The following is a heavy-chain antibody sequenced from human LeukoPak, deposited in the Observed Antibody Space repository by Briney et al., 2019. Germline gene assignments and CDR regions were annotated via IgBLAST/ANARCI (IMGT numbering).Heavy chain of an antibody. D-gene: IGHD3-16*01. CDR1: GFTFSRHA. CDR2: ISDDSTRK. Sequence: GGSLRLSCAASGFTFSRHAMHWVRQAPGKGLEWVAVISDDSTRKFYADSLKGRFTISRDNSKNTLDLQASSLRPEDMAVYYCARDLGWGGTLGSIDSWGQGNLVTVSS. J-gene: IGHJ4*02. CDR3: ARDLGWGGTLGSIDS. V-gene: IGHV3-30*04.